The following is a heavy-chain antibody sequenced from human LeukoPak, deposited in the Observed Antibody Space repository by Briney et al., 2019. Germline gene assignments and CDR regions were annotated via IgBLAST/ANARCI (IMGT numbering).Heavy chain of an antibody. CDR2: ISGSGGST. V-gene: IGHV3-23*01. CDR3: AKSRLRARRGDAFDI. Sequence: PGGTLRLSCAASGFTFSSYGMSWVRQAPGKGLEWVSAISGSGGSTYYADSVKGRFTISRDNSKNTLYLQMNSLRAEDTAVYYCAKSRLRARRGDAFDIWGQGTMVTVSS. J-gene: IGHJ3*02. CDR1: GFTFSSYG. D-gene: IGHD3-10*01.